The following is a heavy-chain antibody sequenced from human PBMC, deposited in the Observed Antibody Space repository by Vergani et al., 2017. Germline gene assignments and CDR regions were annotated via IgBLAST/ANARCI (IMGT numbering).Heavy chain of an antibody. CDR1: GGSFNSGSYY. CDR2: NHTNGVI. CDR3: ARGNPYVDFDI. V-gene: IGHV4-61*02. Sequence: QEQLQESGPGLVKPSQTLSLTCTVSGGSFNSGSYYWSGLRQPAGKRLEWIGRNHTNGVIHYNPSLNSRSTISVDTSRNQISLKLTSVTATDTAIYFCARGNPYVDFDIWGQGTMITVSS. J-gene: IGHJ3*02. D-gene: IGHD3-16*01.